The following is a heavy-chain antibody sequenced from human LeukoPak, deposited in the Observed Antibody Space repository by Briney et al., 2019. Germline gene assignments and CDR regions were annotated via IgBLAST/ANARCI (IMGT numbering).Heavy chain of an antibody. J-gene: IGHJ6*03. CDR2: IYHAYASGGNT. CDR1: GFNFAGYS. D-gene: IGHD5-18*01. Sequence: GGSLRLSCATSGFNFAGYSMNWVRQAPGKGLEWVAAIYHAYASGGNTYYADSVKGRFTISRDNSKNTLYLQMNSLRAEDTAVYYCARAPGYSYGYYYYYYMDVWGKGTTVTVSS. CDR3: ARAPGYSYGYYYYYYMDV. V-gene: IGHV3-23*01.